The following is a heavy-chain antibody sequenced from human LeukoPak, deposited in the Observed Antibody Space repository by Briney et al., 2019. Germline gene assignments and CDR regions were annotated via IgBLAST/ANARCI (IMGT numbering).Heavy chain of an antibody. CDR2: TKGDGSET. V-gene: IGHV3-7*01. CDR3: AKSLDY. J-gene: IGHJ4*02. CDR1: GFTFSRSW. Sequence: PGGSLRLPCVASGFTFSRSWMDWVRQAPGKGLEWVANTKGDGSETHYVDSAKGRFTISRDNAKNYLYLQIDRVRVEDTAIYYCAKSLDYWGQGALLTVSS.